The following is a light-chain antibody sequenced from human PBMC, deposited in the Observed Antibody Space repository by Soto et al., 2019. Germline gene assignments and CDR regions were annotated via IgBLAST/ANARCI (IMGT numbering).Light chain of an antibody. Sequence: HSVLTQPASVSGSPGQSITISCTGTSSDVGGYNYVSWYQQHPGKAPKLMIYDVSNRPSGVSNRFSGSKSGNTASLTISGLQAEDEADYYCSSYTSSSTLEVFGTGNKVTVL. CDR3: SSYTSSSTLEV. CDR2: DVS. J-gene: IGLJ1*01. V-gene: IGLV2-14*01. CDR1: SSDVGGYNY.